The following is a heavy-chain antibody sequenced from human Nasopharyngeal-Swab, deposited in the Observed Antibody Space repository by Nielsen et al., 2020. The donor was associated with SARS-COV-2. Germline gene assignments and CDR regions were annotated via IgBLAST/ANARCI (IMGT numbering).Heavy chain of an antibody. CDR2: INHSGST. V-gene: IGHV4-34*01. D-gene: IGHD3-22*01. CDR3: ARGTVYCYDSSGYCYYYYYGMDV. Sequence: RQAPGKGLEWIGEINHSGSTNYNPSLKSRVTISVDTSKNQFSLKLSSVTAADTAVYYCARGTVYCYDSSGYCYYYYYGMDVWGQGTTVTVSS. J-gene: IGHJ6*02.